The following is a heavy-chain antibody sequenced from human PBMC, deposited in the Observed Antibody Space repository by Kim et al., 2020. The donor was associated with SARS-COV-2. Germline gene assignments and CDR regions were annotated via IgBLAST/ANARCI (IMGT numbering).Heavy chain of an antibody. J-gene: IGHJ4*01. CDR1: GFTFSTFW. V-gene: IGHV3-7*01. D-gene: IGHD1-26*01. CDR3: ARDAWAQGWTDGFDY. Sequence: GGSLRLSCVASGFTFSTFWMSWVRQAPGKGLEWVANINHHGSETKYVDSVKGRFTIFRDNGKDSVYLQMNNLRAEDRAVYYCARDAWAQGWTDGFDYWG. CDR2: INHHGSET.